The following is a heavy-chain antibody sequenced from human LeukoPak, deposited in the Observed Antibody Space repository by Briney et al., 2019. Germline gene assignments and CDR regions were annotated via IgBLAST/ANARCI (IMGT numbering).Heavy chain of an antibody. D-gene: IGHD6-13*01. V-gene: IGHV3-23*01. CDR3: AKRYSSSWYRDDAFDI. CDR1: GFTFSSYA. CDR2: ISGSGGST. J-gene: IGHJ3*02. Sequence: PGGSLRLSCAASGFTFSSYAMSWVRLAPGKRLEWVSAISGSGGSTYYADSVKGRFTISRDNSKNTLYLQMNSLRAEDTAVYYCAKRYSSSWYRDDAFDIWGQGTMVTVSS.